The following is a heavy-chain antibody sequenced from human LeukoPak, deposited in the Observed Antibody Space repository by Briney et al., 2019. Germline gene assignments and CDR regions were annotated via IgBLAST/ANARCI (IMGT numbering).Heavy chain of an antibody. CDR1: GYTFTDYY. V-gene: IGHV1-2*02. J-gene: IGHJ4*02. CDR2: INPKRGGE. D-gene: IGHD2/OR15-2a*01. CDR3: ARGGYYLYVDC. Sequence: ASVTVSFKASGYTFTDYYMHWVRQAPGQGGEWVGWINPKRGGEKFEQKFHGRVNKTSEKAISTAYMELSSLTSDDTAVYYCARGGYYLYVDCWGQGTLVTVSS.